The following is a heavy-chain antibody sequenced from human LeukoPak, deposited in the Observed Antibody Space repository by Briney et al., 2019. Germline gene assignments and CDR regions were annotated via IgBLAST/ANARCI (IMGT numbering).Heavy chain of an antibody. V-gene: IGHV3-43*01. CDR1: GFTFNDYT. J-gene: IGHJ4*02. Sequence: PGGSLRLSCVASGFTFNDYTMHWVRQAPGKGLEWVSVISWDGGNTDYADSVKGRFTISRDNSKNTLYLQMNSLRAEDTAVYYCAKDRPLLWFGEFGYWGQGTLVTVSS. D-gene: IGHD3-10*01. CDR2: ISWDGGNT. CDR3: AKDRPLLWFGEFGY.